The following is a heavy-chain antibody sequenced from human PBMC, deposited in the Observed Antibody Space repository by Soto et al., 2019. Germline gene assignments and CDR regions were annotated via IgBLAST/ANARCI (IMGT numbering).Heavy chain of an antibody. Sequence: GGSLRLSCAASGFTFSTCAMSWVRQAPGKGLEWVSAISGRGRSTYNADSVKGRFTISRDNSKNTLYLQMNSLRAEDTAVYYCAKIAYYYDSGTLPDYDMDVWGQGTTVTVSS. V-gene: IGHV3-23*01. J-gene: IGHJ6*02. D-gene: IGHD3-10*01. CDR2: ISGRGRST. CDR1: GFTFSTCA. CDR3: AKIAYYYDSGTLPDYDMDV.